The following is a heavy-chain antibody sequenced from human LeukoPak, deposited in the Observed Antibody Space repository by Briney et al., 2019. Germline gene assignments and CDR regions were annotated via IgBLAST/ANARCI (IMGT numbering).Heavy chain of an antibody. J-gene: IGHJ3*02. CDR2: IAGIRSSYSYT. D-gene: IGHD1-26*01. CDR1: DFTFNNYN. V-gene: IGHV3-23*01. Sequence: PGGSLRLSCTGSDFTFNNYNMNWVRQAPGKGLEWVSAIAGIRSSYSYTYYADSVKGRFTISRDNSKNTLYLQMNSLRAEDTAVYYCAKEVYSGSHSPELVAFDIWGQGTMVTVSS. CDR3: AKEVYSGSHSPELVAFDI.